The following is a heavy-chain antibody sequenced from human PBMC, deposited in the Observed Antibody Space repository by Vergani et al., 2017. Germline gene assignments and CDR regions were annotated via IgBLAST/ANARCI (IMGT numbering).Heavy chain of an antibody. CDR3: ARAYSGSYSADYYYYYGMDV. CDR2: IYYSGST. D-gene: IGHD1-26*01. V-gene: IGHV4-59*01. Sequence: QVRLQESGPGLVKPSETLSLTCSVSGGSMSGYYWSWIRQPPGKELEWIGYIYYSGSTNYNPSLKSRVTISVDTSKNQFSLKLSSVTAADTAVYYCARAYSGSYSADYYYYYGMDVWGQGTTVTVSS. J-gene: IGHJ6*02. CDR1: GGSMSGYY.